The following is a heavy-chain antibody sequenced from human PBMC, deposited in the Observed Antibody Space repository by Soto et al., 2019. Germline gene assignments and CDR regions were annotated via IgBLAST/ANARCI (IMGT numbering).Heavy chain of an antibody. CDR3: ARASYYYDSSGYYPTPQNPPSLDY. D-gene: IGHD3-22*01. V-gene: IGHV4-59*01. CDR2: IYYSGST. CDR1: GGSISSYY. J-gene: IGHJ4*02. Sequence: SETLSLTCTVSGGSISSYYWSWIRQPPGKGLEWIGYIYYSGSTNYNPSLKSRVTISVDTSKNQFSLKLSSVTAADTAVYYCARASYYYDSSGYYPTPQNPPSLDYWGQGTLVTVSS.